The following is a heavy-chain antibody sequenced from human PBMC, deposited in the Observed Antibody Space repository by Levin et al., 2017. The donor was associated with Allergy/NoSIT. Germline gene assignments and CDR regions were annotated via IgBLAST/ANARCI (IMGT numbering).Heavy chain of an antibody. CDR2: IYYSGST. D-gene: IGHD2-2*01. CDR3: ARGRGYCSSTSCYDRWFDP. Sequence: KPSETLSLTCTVSGGSISSYYWSWIRQPPGKGLEWIGYIYYSGSTNYNPSLKSRVTISVDTSKNQFSLKLSSVTAADTAVYYCARGRGYCSSTSCYDRWFDPWGQGTLVTVSS. CDR1: GGSISSYY. V-gene: IGHV4-59*01. J-gene: IGHJ5*02.